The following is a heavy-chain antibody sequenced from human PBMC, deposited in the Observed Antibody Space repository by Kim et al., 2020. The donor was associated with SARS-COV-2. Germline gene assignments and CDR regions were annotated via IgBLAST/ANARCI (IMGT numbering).Heavy chain of an antibody. CDR3: ARGNTETIDY. CDR1: GYTFTTRY. J-gene: IGHJ4*02. CDR2: INPDSGVT. V-gene: IGHV1-2*05. Sequence: ASVKVSCKTSGYTFTTRYLHWVRQAPGHGLEWMGRINPDSGVTDYAQRFQGRVTMTRDKSISTVYMELSSPRSDDTVVYYCARGNTETIDYWGQGTLVTVSS.